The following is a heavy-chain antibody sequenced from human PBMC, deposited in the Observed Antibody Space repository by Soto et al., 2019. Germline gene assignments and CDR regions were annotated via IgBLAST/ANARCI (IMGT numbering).Heavy chain of an antibody. Sequence: GGSLRLSCAVSGFTLSDHYMDWVRQTPGKGLEWIGRSRNKAKSYSTEYAASVKGRFIISRDDLKKSLSLQMNSLKTEDTAVYYCVRGLNSFDSWGQGTLVTVSS. CDR1: GFTLSDHY. J-gene: IGHJ4*02. V-gene: IGHV3-72*01. CDR3: VRGLNSFDS. CDR2: SRNKAKSYST. D-gene: IGHD1-26*01.